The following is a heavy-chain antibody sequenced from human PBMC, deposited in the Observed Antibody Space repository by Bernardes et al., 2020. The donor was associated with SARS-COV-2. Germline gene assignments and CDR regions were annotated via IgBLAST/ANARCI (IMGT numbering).Heavy chain of an antibody. CDR1: GFTLSRYA. Sequence: GGSLSLSCAASGFTLSRYAMSWVRPAPGKGLEWVSAISVSGGSTYYADSVKGRFTISRDNSKNTLYLQMNSLRAEDTAVYYCAKVPALSNWYFDLWGRGTLVTVSS. V-gene: IGHV3-23*01. J-gene: IGHJ2*01. CDR2: ISVSGGST. D-gene: IGHD2-2*01. CDR3: AKVPALSNWYFDL.